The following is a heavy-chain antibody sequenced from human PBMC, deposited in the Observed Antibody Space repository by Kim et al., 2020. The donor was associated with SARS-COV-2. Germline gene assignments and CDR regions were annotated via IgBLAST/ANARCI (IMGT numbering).Heavy chain of an antibody. CDR2: IYAGGYT. CDR1: GFTVRSNY. D-gene: IGHD3-10*01. V-gene: IGHV3-66*01. Sequence: GGSLRLSCAASGFTVRSNYMTWVRQAPGKGLEWVSLIYAGGYTYYADSVKGRFTISRDNSKNTLYLQMNSLRVEDTAVYYCARDGSPAGSDYWGQGTLVTVSS. J-gene: IGHJ4*02. CDR3: ARDGSPAGSDY.